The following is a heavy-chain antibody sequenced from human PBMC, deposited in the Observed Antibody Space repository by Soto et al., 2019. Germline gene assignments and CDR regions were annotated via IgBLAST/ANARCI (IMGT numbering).Heavy chain of an antibody. Sequence: SVKVSCKASGGTFGSYAISWVRQAPGQGLEWMGGIIPIFGTANYAQKFQGRVTITADESTSTAYMELSSLRSEDTAVYYCARDSDYGSGSYYMDYWGQGTLVTVSS. CDR1: GGTFGSYA. CDR3: ARDSDYGSGSYYMDY. CDR2: IIPIFGTA. J-gene: IGHJ4*02. D-gene: IGHD3-10*01. V-gene: IGHV1-69*13.